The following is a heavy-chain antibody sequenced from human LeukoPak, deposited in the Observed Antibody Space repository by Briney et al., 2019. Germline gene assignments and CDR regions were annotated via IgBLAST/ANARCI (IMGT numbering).Heavy chain of an antibody. J-gene: IGHJ4*02. CDR1: GGSFSGYY. Sequence: SETLSLTCAVYGGSFSGYYWGWIRQPPGKGLEWIGEINHSGSTNYNPSLKSRVTISVDTSKNQFSLKLSSVTAADTAVYYCATFYDSSGYYYFDYWGQGTLVTVSS. CDR3: ATFYDSSGYYYFDY. V-gene: IGHV4-34*01. D-gene: IGHD3-22*01. CDR2: INHSGST.